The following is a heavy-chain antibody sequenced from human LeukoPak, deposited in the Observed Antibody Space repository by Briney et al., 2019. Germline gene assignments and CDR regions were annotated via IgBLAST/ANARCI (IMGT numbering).Heavy chain of an antibody. CDR2: IYTSGST. D-gene: IGHD4-11*01. CDR1: GDSISSGSYY. CDR3: AREDYSNYWFDP. J-gene: IGHJ5*02. Sequence: SETLSLTCTVSGDSISSGSYYWSWIRQPAGRGLEWIGRIYTSGSTNYNPPLKSRVTISVDTSKNQFSLKLSSVTAADTAVYYCAREDYSNYWFDPWGQGTLVTVSS. V-gene: IGHV4-61*02.